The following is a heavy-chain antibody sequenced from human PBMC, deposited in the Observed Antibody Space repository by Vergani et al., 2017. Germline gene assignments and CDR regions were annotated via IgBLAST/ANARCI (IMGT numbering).Heavy chain of an antibody. CDR3: ARHSTVEWLVKLGWIDP. J-gene: IGHJ5*02. V-gene: IGHV4-39*01. CDR1: GASIRSSNYY. Sequence: QLQLQESGPGLVKPSATLSLTCSVSGASIRSSNYYWGWIRQPPGKGLGWIASIYYSGSTYHNPSLKSRVTISVDTSKNQFSLKLSSVTAADTAVYFCARHSTVEWLVKLGWIDPWGQGILVTVSS. CDR2: IYYSGST. D-gene: IGHD6-19*01.